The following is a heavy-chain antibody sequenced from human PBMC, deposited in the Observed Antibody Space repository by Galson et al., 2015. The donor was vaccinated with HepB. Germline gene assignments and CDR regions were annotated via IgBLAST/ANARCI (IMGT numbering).Heavy chain of an antibody. CDR3: ARDVPIAVAGLTFDY. D-gene: IGHD6-19*01. J-gene: IGHJ4*02. CDR1: GFTFSSYS. Sequence: SLRLSCAASGFTFSSYSMNWVRQAPGKGLEWVSYISSSSSTIYYADSVKGRFTISRDNAKNSLYLQMNSLRAEDTAVYYCARDVPIAVAGLTFDYWGQGTLVTVSS. V-gene: IGHV3-48*01. CDR2: ISSSSSTI.